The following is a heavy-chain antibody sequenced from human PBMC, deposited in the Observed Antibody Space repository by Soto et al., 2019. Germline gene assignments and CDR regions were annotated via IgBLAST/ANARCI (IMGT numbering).Heavy chain of an antibody. Sequence: SETLSLTCAVYGGSFSGYYWSWIRQPPGKGLEWIGEINHSGSTNYNPSLKSRVTISVDTSKNQFSLKLSSVTTADTAVYYCARGEIRSFGYWGQGTLVTVSS. V-gene: IGHV4-34*01. CDR3: ARGEIRSFGY. D-gene: IGHD3-10*01. CDR2: INHSGST. J-gene: IGHJ4*02. CDR1: GGSFSGYY.